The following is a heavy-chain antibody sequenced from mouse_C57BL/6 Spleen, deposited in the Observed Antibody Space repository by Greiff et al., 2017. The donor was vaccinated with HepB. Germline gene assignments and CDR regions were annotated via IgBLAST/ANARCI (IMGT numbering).Heavy chain of an antibody. D-gene: IGHD1-1*01. V-gene: IGHV1-82*01. Sequence: VQRVESGPELVKPGASVKISCKASGYAFSSSWMNWVKQRPGKGLEWIGRIYPGDGDTNYNGKFKGKATLTADKSSSTAYMQLSSLTSEDSAVYFCARSVVADAMDYWGQGTSVTVSS. J-gene: IGHJ4*01. CDR2: IYPGDGDT. CDR3: ARSVVADAMDY. CDR1: GYAFSSSW.